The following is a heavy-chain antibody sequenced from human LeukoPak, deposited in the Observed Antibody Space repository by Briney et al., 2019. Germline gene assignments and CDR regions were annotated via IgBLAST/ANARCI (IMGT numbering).Heavy chain of an antibody. V-gene: IGHV3-7*01. CDR3: ARDSTQRRGNEYYDALDF. CDR1: GGSFSGYY. D-gene: IGHD4-23*01. CDR2: VKADGNDK. J-gene: IGHJ3*01. Sequence: ETLSLTCAVYGGSFSGYYWSWIRQPPGKGLEWVANVKADGNDKNFVDSVKGRFTIFIDRDKKSMYLQMNSLRVEDTAVYYCARDSTQRRGNEYYDALDFWXXGXXVSVSS.